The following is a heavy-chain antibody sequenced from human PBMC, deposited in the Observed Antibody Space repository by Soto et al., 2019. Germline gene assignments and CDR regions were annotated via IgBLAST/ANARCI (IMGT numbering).Heavy chain of an antibody. J-gene: IGHJ6*02. Sequence: QVQLQESGPGLVKPSETLSLTCTVSGGSISSYYWSWIRQPPGKGLDWIGYIYYSGSTNYNPSLKSRVTISVDTSKNQFSLKLSSVTAADTAVYYCARSYSGYEIYYYYGMDVWGQGTTVTVSS. D-gene: IGHD5-12*01. CDR1: GGSISSYY. V-gene: IGHV4-59*01. CDR2: IYYSGST. CDR3: ARSYSGYEIYYYYGMDV.